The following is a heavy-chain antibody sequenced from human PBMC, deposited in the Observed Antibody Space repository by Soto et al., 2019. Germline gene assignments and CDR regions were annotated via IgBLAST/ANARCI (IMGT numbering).Heavy chain of an antibody. J-gene: IGHJ6*02. CDR3: ARDRVVVVAAYPIYYYYGMDV. V-gene: IGHV1-3*01. CDR2: INAGNGNT. CDR1: GYTFTSYA. Sequence: ASVNVSCKASGYTFTSYAMHWVRQAPGQRLEWMGWINAGNGNTKYSQKFQGRVTITRDTSASTAYMELSSLRSEDTAVYYCARDRVVVVAAYPIYYYYGMDVWGQGTTVTVSS. D-gene: IGHD2-15*01.